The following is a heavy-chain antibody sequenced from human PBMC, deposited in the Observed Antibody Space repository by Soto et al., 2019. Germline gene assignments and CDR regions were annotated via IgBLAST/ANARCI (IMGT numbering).Heavy chain of an antibody. CDR3: ARAAGRSKLLPYYFDP. D-gene: IGHD3-10*01. CDR2: INPATGDT. CDR1: GYGFTTSA. Sequence: QVVLEQSGGEVKKPGASVRISCQASGYGFTTSAIHWVRQAPGQRLEWMGWINPATGDTKYSQNVRGRVTFALDTSATTAYMDLGSLSSHDTAVYYCARAAGRSKLLPYYFDPWGQGTLVTVSS. V-gene: IGHV1-3*01. J-gene: IGHJ5*02.